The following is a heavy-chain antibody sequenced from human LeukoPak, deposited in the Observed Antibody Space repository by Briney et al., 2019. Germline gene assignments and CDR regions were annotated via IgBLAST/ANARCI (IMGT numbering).Heavy chain of an antibody. J-gene: IGHJ4*02. V-gene: IGHV1-2*02. CDR3: ARVHIVVVTAIGFDY. Sequence: GASVKVSCKASGYTFTGYYMHWVRQAPGQGLEWMGWINPNSGGTNYTQKFQGRVTMTRDTSISTAYMELSRLRSDDTAVYYCARVHIVVVTAIGFDYWGQGTLVTVSS. CDR2: INPNSGGT. CDR1: GYTFTGYY. D-gene: IGHD2-21*02.